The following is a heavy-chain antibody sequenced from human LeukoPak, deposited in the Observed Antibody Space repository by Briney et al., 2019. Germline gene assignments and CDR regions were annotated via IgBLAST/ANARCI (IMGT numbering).Heavy chain of an antibody. CDR3: ARYCGGDCYGMGV. V-gene: IGHV3-7*01. CDR1: GFSFSSYW. Sequence: GGSLRLSCAASGFSFSSYWMSWVRQAPGKGLEWVANTKQDASEKYYVDSVKGRFTISRDNAKNSLYLQMNSLRVEDTAVYYCARYCGGDCYGMGVWGQGTTVTVSS. D-gene: IGHD2-21*01. CDR2: TKQDASEK. J-gene: IGHJ6*02.